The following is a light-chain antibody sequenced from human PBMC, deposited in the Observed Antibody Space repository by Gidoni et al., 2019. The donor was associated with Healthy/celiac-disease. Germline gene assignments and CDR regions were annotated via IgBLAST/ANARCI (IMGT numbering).Light chain of an antibody. J-gene: IGKJ4*01. CDR2: GAS. CDR1: QRVSSSY. CDR3: QQYGSSPPLT. V-gene: IGKV3-20*01. Sequence: EIVLTQSPGTLSLSPGERASLSCRASQRVSSSYLACYQKKPGQAPRLLIYGASSRATGIPDRFSGSGSGTDFTLTISRLEPEDFAVYYCQQYGSSPPLTFXGXTKVEIK.